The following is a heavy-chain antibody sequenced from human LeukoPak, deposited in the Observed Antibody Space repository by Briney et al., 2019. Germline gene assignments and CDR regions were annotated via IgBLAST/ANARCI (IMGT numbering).Heavy chain of an antibody. V-gene: IGHV3-74*01. CDR2: INSDGSDT. Sequence: GGSLRLSCAASGFTFNSYWFHWVRQAPGKGLVWVSRINSDGSDTIYADSVKGRFTSSRDNAKSTVYLQMNSLKAEDTAVYYCARGGYHHGFDIWGQGTMVTVSS. J-gene: IGHJ3*02. CDR1: GFTFNSYW. CDR3: ARGGYHHGFDI. D-gene: IGHD2-15*01.